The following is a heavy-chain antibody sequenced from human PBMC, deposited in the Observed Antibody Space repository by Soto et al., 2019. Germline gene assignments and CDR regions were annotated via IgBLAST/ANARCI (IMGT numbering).Heavy chain of an antibody. CDR2: ISAYNGNT. J-gene: IGHJ6*02. D-gene: IGHD2-2*01. CDR3: ARVGDCSRTSCRYYYYYGMGV. V-gene: IGHV1-18*01. CDR1: GYTFTNYG. Sequence: QVQLVQSGVEVKKPGASVTVSCKASGYTFTNYGISWVRQAPGQGLEWMGWISAYNGNTNYAQKLQGRVTMTTDPSASTVHRELRLLRSDDTDVYYCARVGDCSRTSCRYYYYYGMGVWGQGPTVTAS.